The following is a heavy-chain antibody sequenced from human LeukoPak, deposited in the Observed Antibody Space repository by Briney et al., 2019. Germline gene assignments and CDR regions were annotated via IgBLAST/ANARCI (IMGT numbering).Heavy chain of an antibody. Sequence: GGSLRLSCTTSGFTFGDYATTWVRQAPGKGLEWVGFIRSKPYGGTAEYAASMEGRFTISRDDSKSIAYLQMNSLKTEDTAVYYCSRFTYSSLYSYYYKDVWGKGTTVTVSS. V-gene: IGHV3-49*04. J-gene: IGHJ6*03. CDR3: SRFTYSSLYSYYYKDV. D-gene: IGHD4-11*01. CDR1: GFTFGDYA. CDR2: IRSKPYGGTA.